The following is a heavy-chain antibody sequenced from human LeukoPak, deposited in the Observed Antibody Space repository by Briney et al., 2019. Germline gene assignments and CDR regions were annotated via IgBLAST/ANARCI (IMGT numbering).Heavy chain of an antibody. V-gene: IGHV1-24*01. D-gene: IGHD3-10*01. CDR1: GYTLTELS. CDR2: FDPEDGET. CDR3: ATGAVTDRVLLWFGEPDHGWY. Sequence: ASVKVSCKVSGYTLTELSMHWVRQAPGKGLEWMGGFDPEDGETIYAQKFQDRVTMTEDTSTDTAYMELSSLRSEDTAVYYCATGAVTDRVLLWFGEPDHGWYWGQGTLVTVSS. J-gene: IGHJ4*02.